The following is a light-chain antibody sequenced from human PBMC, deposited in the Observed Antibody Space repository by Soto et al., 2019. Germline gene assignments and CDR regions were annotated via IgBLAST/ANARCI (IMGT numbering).Light chain of an antibody. CDR1: QSLLHSNGYNY. CDR2: AGS. J-gene: IGKJ2*01. V-gene: IGKV2-28*01. Sequence: DIVMTQSPLSLPVTPGEPASISCRSSQSLLHSNGYNYLEWYLQKPGQSPQLLIYAGSNRASGVADRFSGSGSATDFTLKISRGEAWDVVTYYGMQSVHTPRTYGPGTKLEIK. CDR3: MQSVHTPRT.